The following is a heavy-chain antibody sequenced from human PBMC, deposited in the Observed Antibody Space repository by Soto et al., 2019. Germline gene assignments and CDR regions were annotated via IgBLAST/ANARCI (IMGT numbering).Heavy chain of an antibody. V-gene: IGHV4-4*02. CDR1: GGSISSSNW. CDR2: IYHSGST. CDR3: ARGGRGSIVVVPAAIHP. D-gene: IGHD2-2*01. J-gene: IGHJ5*02. Sequence: TLSLTCAVSGGSISSSNWWSWVRQPPGKGLEWIGEIYHSGSTNYNPSLKSRVTISVDKSKNQFSLKLSSVTAADTAVYYCARGGRGSIVVVPAAIHPWGQGTLVTVSS.